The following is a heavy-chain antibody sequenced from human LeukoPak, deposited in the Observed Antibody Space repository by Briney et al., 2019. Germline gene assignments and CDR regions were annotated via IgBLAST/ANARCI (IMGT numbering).Heavy chain of an antibody. D-gene: IGHD4-17*01. CDR1: GFTFSSYA. CDR3: ARDRFGRYGVTTESGFDP. J-gene: IGHJ5*02. CDR2: ISYDGSNK. Sequence: GGSLRLSCAASGFTFSSYAMHWVRQAPGKGLEWVAVISYDGSNKYYADSVKGRFTISRDNSKNTLYLQMNSLRAEDTAVYYCARDRFGRYGVTTESGFDPWGQGTLVTVSS. V-gene: IGHV3-30-3*01.